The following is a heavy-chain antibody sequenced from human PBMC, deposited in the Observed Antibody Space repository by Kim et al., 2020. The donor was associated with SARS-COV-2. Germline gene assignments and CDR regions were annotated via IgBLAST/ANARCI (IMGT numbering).Heavy chain of an antibody. J-gene: IGHJ5*02. D-gene: IGHD5-12*01. V-gene: IGHV1-18*01. CDR3: ARVGILWGGYDYHWFDP. CDR2: ISAYNGNT. Sequence: ASVKVSCKASGYTFTSYGISWVRQAPGQGLEWMGWISAYNGNTNYAQKLQGRVTMTTDTSTSTAYMELRSLRSDDTAVYYCARVGILWGGYDYHWFDPWGQGTLVTVSS. CDR1: GYTFTSYG.